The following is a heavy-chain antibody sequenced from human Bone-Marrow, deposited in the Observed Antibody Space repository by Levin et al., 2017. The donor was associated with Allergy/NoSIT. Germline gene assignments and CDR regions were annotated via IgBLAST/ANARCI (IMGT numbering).Heavy chain of an antibody. CDR3: AISMTVDGMDV. D-gene: IGHD2-21*02. V-gene: IGHV1-2*04. CDR1: GYTFTDYY. CDR2: MNPNSGGT. Sequence: ASVKVSCKASGYTFTDYYIHWVRQAPGQGLEWMGWMNPNSGGTNYAQRLQGWVTMTRDTSISTAYMELSRLRFDDTAVYYCAISMTVDGMDVWGQGTAGTVSS. J-gene: IGHJ6*02.